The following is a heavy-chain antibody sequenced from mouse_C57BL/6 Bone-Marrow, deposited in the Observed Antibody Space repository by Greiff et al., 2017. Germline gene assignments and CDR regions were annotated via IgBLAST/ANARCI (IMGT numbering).Heavy chain of an antibody. Sequence: VQLQQSGAELARPGASVKLSCKASGYTFTSYGIRWVKQRTGPGLEWIGEIYPRSGNTYYNEKFKGKATLTADKSSSTAYMELRSLTSEDSAVYFCARRGYYAMDYWGQGTSVTVSS. CDR1: GYTFTSYG. J-gene: IGHJ4*01. V-gene: IGHV1-81*01. CDR2: IYPRSGNT. CDR3: ARRGYYAMDY.